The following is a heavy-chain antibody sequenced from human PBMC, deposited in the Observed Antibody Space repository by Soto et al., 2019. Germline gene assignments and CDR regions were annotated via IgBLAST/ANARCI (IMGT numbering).Heavy chain of an antibody. Sequence: AASVKVSCKASGYTFSDYYIHWVRQAPGQGLEWMGWINPNSGGTKYALKFQGGVTMTRDTSITTAYMELSRLRSGDTAVYYCAREPATAKPEGVDFWGQGTLVTVSS. CDR3: AREPATAKPEGVDF. D-gene: IGHD1-1*01. V-gene: IGHV1-2*02. J-gene: IGHJ4*02. CDR2: INPNSGGT. CDR1: GYTFSDYY.